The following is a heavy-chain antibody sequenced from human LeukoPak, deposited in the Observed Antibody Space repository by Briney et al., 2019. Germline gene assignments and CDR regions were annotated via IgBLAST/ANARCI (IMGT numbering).Heavy chain of an antibody. Sequence: SETLSLTCTVSGGSISSYYWSWIRQPPGKGLEWIGYIYYSGSTNYNPSLKSRVTISVDTSKNQFSLKLSSVTAANTAVYYCARHGSPGYSSSWYGYRGQGTLVTVSS. J-gene: IGHJ4*02. CDR1: GGSISSYY. CDR3: ARHGSPGYSSSWYGY. V-gene: IGHV4-59*08. D-gene: IGHD6-13*01. CDR2: IYYSGST.